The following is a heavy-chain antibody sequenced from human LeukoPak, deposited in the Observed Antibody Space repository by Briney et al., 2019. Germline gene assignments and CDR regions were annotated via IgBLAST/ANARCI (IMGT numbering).Heavy chain of an antibody. CDR2: FDLEDGET. V-gene: IGHV1-24*01. J-gene: IGHJ3*02. CDR1: GYTLTELS. CDR3: ATTPSTYGAFDI. D-gene: IGHD2-2*01. Sequence: ASVKVSCKVSGYTLTELSMHWVRQAPGKGLEWMGGFDLEDGETIYAQKFQGRVTMTEDTSTDTAYMELSSLRSEDTAVYYCATTPSTYGAFDIWGQGTMVTVSS.